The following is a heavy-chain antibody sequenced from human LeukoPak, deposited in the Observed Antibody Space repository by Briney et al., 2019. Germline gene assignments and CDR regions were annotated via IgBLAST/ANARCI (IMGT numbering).Heavy chain of an antibody. D-gene: IGHD2-15*01. CDR3: ARDKLGYCRSSSCSGSHFDY. J-gene: IGHJ4*02. CDR2: IKEDGSEK. CDR1: GFTFGNYW. Sequence: GGSLRLSCAASGFTFGNYWMSWVRQATGKGLEWVANIKEDGSEKYYVDSVKGRFTISRDNARNSLYLQLNSLRAEDTAVYYCARDKLGYCRSSSCSGSHFDYWGQGTLLTVSS. V-gene: IGHV3-7*03.